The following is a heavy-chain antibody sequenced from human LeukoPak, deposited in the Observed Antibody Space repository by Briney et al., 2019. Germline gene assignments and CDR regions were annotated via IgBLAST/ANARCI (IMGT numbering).Heavy chain of an antibody. CDR2: ISYDGSNK. CDR1: GFTFSGYA. Sequence: GGSLRLSCAASGFTFSGYAIHWVRQAPGKGLEWVAVISYDGSNKFYADSVKGRFTISRDNAKNSLYLQLNSLRAEDTAVYYCARDPYSGSYSDYYYYYMDVWGKGTTVTVSS. V-gene: IGHV3-30*04. CDR3: ARDPYSGSYSDYYYYYMDV. J-gene: IGHJ6*03. D-gene: IGHD1-26*01.